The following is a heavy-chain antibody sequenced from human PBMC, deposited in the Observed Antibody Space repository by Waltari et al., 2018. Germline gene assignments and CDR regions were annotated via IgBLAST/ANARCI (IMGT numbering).Heavy chain of an antibody. CDR3: AKDMGSSGGEGW. V-gene: IGHV3-9*01. CDR2: ISWNSGSI. D-gene: IGHD6-19*01. Sequence: EVQLVESGGGLVQPGRSLRLSCAASGFTFDDYAMHWVRQAPGKGLEWVSGISWNSGSIGYADSVKGRFTISRDNAKNSLYLQMNSLRAEDTALYYCAKDMGSSGGEGWWGQGTLVTVSS. CDR1: GFTFDDYA. J-gene: IGHJ4*02.